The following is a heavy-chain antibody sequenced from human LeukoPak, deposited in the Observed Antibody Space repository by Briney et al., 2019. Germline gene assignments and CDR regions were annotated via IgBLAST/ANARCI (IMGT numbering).Heavy chain of an antibody. CDR2: ISYDGSNK. Sequence: PGGSLRLSCAASGFTFSSYAMRWVRQAPGKGLEWAAVISYDGSNKYYADSVKGRFTISRDNSKNTLYLQMNSLRAEDTAVYYCASTYCSSTSCLGRFFDYWGQGTLVTVSS. J-gene: IGHJ4*02. CDR3: ASTYCSSTSCLGRFFDY. D-gene: IGHD2-2*01. V-gene: IGHV3-30-3*01. CDR1: GFTFSSYA.